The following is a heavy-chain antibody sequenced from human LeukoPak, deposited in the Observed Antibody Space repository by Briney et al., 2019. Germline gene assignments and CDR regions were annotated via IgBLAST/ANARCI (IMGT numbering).Heavy chain of an antibody. CDR1: GITVSTNY. Sequence: GGSLRLSCAASGITVSTNYMSWVRQAPGKGLEWVSYISSSGTTIYYADSVKGRFTISRDNTKNSLYLQMNSLRAEDTAVYYCATDQNIVGDWGQGTLVTVSS. CDR3: ATDQNIVGD. V-gene: IGHV3-11*01. CDR2: ISSSGTTI. D-gene: IGHD2/OR15-2a*01. J-gene: IGHJ4*02.